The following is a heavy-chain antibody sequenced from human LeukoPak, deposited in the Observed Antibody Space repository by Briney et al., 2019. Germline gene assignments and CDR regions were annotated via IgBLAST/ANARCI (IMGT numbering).Heavy chain of an antibody. Sequence: ASVKVSCKASGYTFTSYGISWVRQAPGQGLEWMGWISAYDGNTNYAQKLQGRVTMTTDTPTSTACMELRSLRSDDTAVYYCARVHYTYYDILTGSLGTAFDIWGQGTMVTVSS. J-gene: IGHJ3*02. CDR2: ISAYDGNT. D-gene: IGHD3-9*01. V-gene: IGHV1-18*01. CDR1: GYTFTSYG. CDR3: ARVHYTYYDILTGSLGTAFDI.